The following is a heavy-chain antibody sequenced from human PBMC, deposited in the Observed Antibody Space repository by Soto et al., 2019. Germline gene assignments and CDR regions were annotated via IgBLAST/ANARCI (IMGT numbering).Heavy chain of an antibody. D-gene: IGHD3-10*01. CDR2: IWYDGSNK. CDR3: ARDPSHGSGSYLDY. Sequence: LRLSCTASGFNFNNYGMHWVRQAPGKGLEWVAVIWYDGSNKYYAVSVKGRFTISRDNSKNTLYLQMSSLRAEDTAVYFCARDPSHGSGSYLDYWGQGTLVTVSS. CDR1: GFNFNNYG. V-gene: IGHV3-33*01. J-gene: IGHJ4*02.